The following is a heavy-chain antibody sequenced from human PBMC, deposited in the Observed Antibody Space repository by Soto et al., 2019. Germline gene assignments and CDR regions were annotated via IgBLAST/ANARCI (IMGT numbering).Heavy chain of an antibody. CDR1: GYTFTSYG. J-gene: IGHJ4*02. CDR3: AREDPQQLWFRPFDY. V-gene: IGHV1-18*04. D-gene: IGHD5-18*01. Sequence: EASVKVSFKASGYTFTSYGISWLRQAPGQGLEWMGWISAYNGNTNYAQKLQGRVTMTTDTSTSTAYMELRSLRSDDTAVYYCAREDPQQLWFRPFDYWGQGTLVTVSS. CDR2: ISAYNGNT.